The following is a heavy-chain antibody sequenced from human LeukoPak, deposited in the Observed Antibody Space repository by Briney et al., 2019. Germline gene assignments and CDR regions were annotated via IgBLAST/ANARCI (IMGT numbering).Heavy chain of an antibody. CDR3: ARVGSSGSYNEDY. J-gene: IGHJ4*02. CDR1: GFTFDDYA. D-gene: IGHD1-26*01. Sequence: PGRSLRLSCAASGFTFDDYAMHWVRQAPGKGLEWVSGISWNSGSIGYADSVKGRFTISRDNAKNSLYLQMNTLRAEDTAVYYCARVGSSGSYNEDYWGQGTLVTVSS. CDR2: ISWNSGSI. V-gene: IGHV3-9*01.